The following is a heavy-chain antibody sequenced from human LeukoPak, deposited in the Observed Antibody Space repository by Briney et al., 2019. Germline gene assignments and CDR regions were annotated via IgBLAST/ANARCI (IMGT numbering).Heavy chain of an antibody. J-gene: IGHJ1*01. CDR2: ISSSGSTI. D-gene: IGHD2-2*01. CDR3: ARSRRCSIISCYEELSPGPDYFQH. V-gene: IGHV3-11*04. Sequence: GGSLRLSCAASGFTFSDYYMSWIRQAPGKGLEWVSYISSSGSTIYYADAVKGRFTISRDNAKNSLYLQMNSLRAEDTAVYYCARSRRCSIISCYEELSPGPDYFQHWGQGTLVTVSS. CDR1: GFTFSDYY.